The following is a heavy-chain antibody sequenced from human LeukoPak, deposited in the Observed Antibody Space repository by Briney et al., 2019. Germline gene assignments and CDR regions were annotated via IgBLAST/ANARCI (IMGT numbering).Heavy chain of an antibody. J-gene: IGHJ4*02. CDR3: AKMFGGSYSYFDY. D-gene: IGHD1-26*01. CDR2: ISGSGGST. Sequence: GGSLRLSCAASGFTFSSYAMGWVRQAPGKGLEWVSAISGSGGSTYYADSVKGRFTISRDNSKNTLYLQMNSLRAEDTAVYYCAKMFGGSYSYFDYWGQGTLVTVSS. CDR1: GFTFSSYA. V-gene: IGHV3-23*01.